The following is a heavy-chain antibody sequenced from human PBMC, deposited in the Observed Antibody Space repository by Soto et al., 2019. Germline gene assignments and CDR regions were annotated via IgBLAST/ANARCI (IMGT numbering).Heavy chain of an antibody. CDR2: ISWNSGSI. CDR1: GFTFDYYA. D-gene: IGHD2-21*02. Sequence: PGGSLRLSCAASGFTFDYYAMHWVRQAPGKGLEWVSGISWNSGSIGYADSVKGRFTISRDNAKNSLYLQMNSLRAEDTAVYYCARGPYCGGDCYTGYFDYWGQGTLVTVSS. V-gene: IGHV3-9*01. CDR3: ARGPYCGGDCYTGYFDY. J-gene: IGHJ4*02.